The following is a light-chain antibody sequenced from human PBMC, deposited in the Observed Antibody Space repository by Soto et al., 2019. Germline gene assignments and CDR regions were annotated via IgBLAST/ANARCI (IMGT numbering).Light chain of an antibody. J-gene: IGLJ1*01. V-gene: IGLV2-14*03. CDR1: ISDVGGYNY. CDR2: DVS. Sequence: QPALTQPASVSGSPGQSITISCTGTISDVGGYNYVSWYQQHPGKAPKLMIFDVSNRPSGVSNRFSGSKSGYTASLTISGLQAEDEADYYCSSYTSSSTYVFGTGTKVTVL. CDR3: SSYTSSSTYV.